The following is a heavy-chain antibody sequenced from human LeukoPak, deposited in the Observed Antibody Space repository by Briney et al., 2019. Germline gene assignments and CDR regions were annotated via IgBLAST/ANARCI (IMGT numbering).Heavy chain of an antibody. V-gene: IGHV3-9*01. J-gene: IGHJ4*02. CDR1: GFTFDDYA. D-gene: IGHD3-22*01. Sequence: PGRSLRLSCAASGFTFDDYAIHWVRQAPGKGLEWVSGINWNSGSKHYADSVKGRFTISRDNAKNSLYLQMNSLRAEDTALYYCAKDFSSGYYYFDYWGQGTLVTVSS. CDR2: INWNSGSK. CDR3: AKDFSSGYYYFDY.